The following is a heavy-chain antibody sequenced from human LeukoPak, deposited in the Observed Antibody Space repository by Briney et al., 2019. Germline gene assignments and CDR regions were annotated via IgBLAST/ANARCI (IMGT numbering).Heavy chain of an antibody. CDR2: ISYDGSNK. Sequence: GGSLRLSCAASGFTFSNAWMSWVRQAPGKGLEWVAVISYDGSNKYYADSVKGRFTISRDNSKNTLYLQMNSLRAEDTAVYYCAKDLATMVRGVNWFDPWGQGTLVTVSS. D-gene: IGHD3-10*01. CDR3: AKDLATMVRGVNWFDP. CDR1: GFTFSNAW. V-gene: IGHV3-30*18. J-gene: IGHJ5*02.